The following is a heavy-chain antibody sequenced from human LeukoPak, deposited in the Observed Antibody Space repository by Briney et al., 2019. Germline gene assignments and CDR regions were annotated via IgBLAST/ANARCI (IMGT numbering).Heavy chain of an antibody. CDR1: GVSISNYY. D-gene: IGHD6-19*01. CDR2: IYTSGGT. V-gene: IGHV4-4*07. CDR3: ARAGEYSSGWYLFDF. Sequence: PSETLSLTCTVSGVSISNYYWTWIRQPAGKGLEWIGRIYTSGGTNYNPSLKSRVTMSVDTSTNQFSLKLSSVTAADTAMSYCARAGEYSSGWYLFDFWGQGIRVTVSA. J-gene: IGHJ4*02.